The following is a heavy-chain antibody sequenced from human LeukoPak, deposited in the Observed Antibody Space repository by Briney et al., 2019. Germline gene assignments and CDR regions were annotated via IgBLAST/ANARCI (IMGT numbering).Heavy chain of an antibody. CDR1: GGSFSGYY. V-gene: IGHV4-34*01. CDR3: ARGQWFRAF. D-gene: IGHD3-10*01. Sequence: SETLSLTCAVYGGSFSGYYWTWIRQPPGKGLEWIGEIHYSGSATYNPSLKSRVTISVDTSKNQFSLKMNSVTAADTAVYYCARGQWFRAFWSRGTPVTASS. J-gene: IGHJ4*02. CDR2: IHYSGSA.